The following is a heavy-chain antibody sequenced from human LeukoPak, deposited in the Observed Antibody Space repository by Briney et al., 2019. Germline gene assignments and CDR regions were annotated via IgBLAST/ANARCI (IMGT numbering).Heavy chain of an antibody. J-gene: IGHJ4*02. CDR3: TRSFPGIVGAADF. CDR1: GGSISYY. Sequence: PSETLSLTCTVSGGSISYYWSWIRQSPGKGLEWIGYIHSSGKTNYNPSFKSRVTISVDTSKNQFSLNVNSMAAADTGVYYCTRSFPGIVGAADFWGQGTLVTVSS. D-gene: IGHD1-26*01. V-gene: IGHV4-59*01. CDR2: IHSSGKT.